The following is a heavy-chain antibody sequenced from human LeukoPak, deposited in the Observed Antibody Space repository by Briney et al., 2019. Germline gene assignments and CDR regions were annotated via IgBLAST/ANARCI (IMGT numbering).Heavy chain of an antibody. V-gene: IGHV3-53*01. CDR2: IYSGGST. CDR3: ARDPLSVTGTNERYDYYGFDV. D-gene: IGHD6-19*01. Sequence: GGSLRLSCAASGVTVRSYYMSWVRQAPGKGLEWLSIIYSGGSTYYADSVKGRFTISRDDSKNTLYLQMNSLRPEDTAVYYCARDPLSVTGTNERYDYYGFDVWGQGTTVTVSS. J-gene: IGHJ6*02. CDR1: GVTVRSYY.